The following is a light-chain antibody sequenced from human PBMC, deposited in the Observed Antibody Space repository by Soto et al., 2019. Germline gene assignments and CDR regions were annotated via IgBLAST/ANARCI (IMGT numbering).Light chain of an antibody. V-gene: IGKV1-5*03. Sequence: DVQITQSPSALSASVGDRVTITYRASQSISSWLAWYQQKPGKAPKLLIYKASSLESGVPSRFSGGGSGTEITLTISSLQPDDFATYYCQQYNSYSWTFGQGTKVDIK. CDR3: QQYNSYSWT. CDR2: KAS. CDR1: QSISSW. J-gene: IGKJ1*01.